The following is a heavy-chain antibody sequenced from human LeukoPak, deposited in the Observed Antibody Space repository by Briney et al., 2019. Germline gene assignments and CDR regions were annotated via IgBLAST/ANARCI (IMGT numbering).Heavy chain of an antibody. Sequence: ASARVSCKAAGYTFTSYSVSWVRQAPGQGLEWMGWISAYNGNANYAQKFVGRVTMTTDTATSTAYMDLWSLRSDDTAVFYCALANYYSGMDVWGQGTPVTVSS. CDR2: ISAYNGNA. CDR3: ALANYYSGMDV. V-gene: IGHV1-18*01. CDR1: GYTFTSYS. J-gene: IGHJ6*02.